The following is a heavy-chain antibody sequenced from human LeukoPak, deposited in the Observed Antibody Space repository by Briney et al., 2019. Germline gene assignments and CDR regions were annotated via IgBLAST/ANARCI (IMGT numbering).Heavy chain of an antibody. D-gene: IGHD6-6*01. V-gene: IGHV7-4-1*02. CDR1: GYTFTSYA. CDR3: ARAIAARPYYYYYGMDV. Sequence: ASVKVSCKASGYTFTSYAMNWVRQAPGQGLEWMGWINTNTGNPTYGQGFTGRFVFSLDTSVSTAYLQISSLKAEDTAVYYCARAIAARPYYYYYGMDVWGQGTTVTVSS. CDR2: INTNTGNP. J-gene: IGHJ6*02.